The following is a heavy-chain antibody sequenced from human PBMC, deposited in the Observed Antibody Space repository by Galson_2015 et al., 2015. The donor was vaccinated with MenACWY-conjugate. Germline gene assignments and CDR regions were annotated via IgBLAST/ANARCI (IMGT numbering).Heavy chain of an antibody. Sequence: SLRLSCAASGFTVSANCMSWVRQAPGKGLEWVSILCSGTTTYYADSVKGRFTISGDNSKNTVYLQMNSLRAEGTAMYYCARSRVGYGERWLDPWGQGTLVTVSS. CDR3: ARSRVGYGERWLDP. CDR1: GFTVSANC. CDR2: LCSGTTT. J-gene: IGHJ5*02. V-gene: IGHV3-53*01. D-gene: IGHD5-12*01.